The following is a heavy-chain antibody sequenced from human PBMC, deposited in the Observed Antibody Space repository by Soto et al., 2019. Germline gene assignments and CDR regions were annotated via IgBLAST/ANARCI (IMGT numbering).Heavy chain of an antibody. Sequence: QVELVESRGGVVQPGRSLRLSCAASGFTFSGYGMHWVRQAPGKVLEWVALISYDGSNKYYADSVKGRFTISRDNSKNTLYLQMNSLRAEDAAVYYCAKDKGPYSYGPYGMDVWGQGTTVTVSS. D-gene: IGHD5-18*01. CDR1: GFTFSGYG. CDR3: AKDKGPYSYGPYGMDV. CDR2: ISYDGSNK. J-gene: IGHJ6*02. V-gene: IGHV3-30*18.